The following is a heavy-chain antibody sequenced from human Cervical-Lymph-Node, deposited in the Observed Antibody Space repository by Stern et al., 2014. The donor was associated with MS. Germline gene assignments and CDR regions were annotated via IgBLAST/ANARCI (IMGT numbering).Heavy chain of an antibody. CDR1: GYTFTSYY. J-gene: IGHJ3*02. Sequence: QVQLVQSGAEVKKPGASVKVSCKASGYTFTSYYMHWVRQAPGQGLEWMGIINPSGGSTRYAQKFQGRVTRTRDTSTSTVYMELSSLRSEDTAVYYSARSGSYSDAFDIWGQGTMVTVSS. D-gene: IGHD1-26*01. V-gene: IGHV1-46*01. CDR3: ARSGSYSDAFDI. CDR2: INPSGGST.